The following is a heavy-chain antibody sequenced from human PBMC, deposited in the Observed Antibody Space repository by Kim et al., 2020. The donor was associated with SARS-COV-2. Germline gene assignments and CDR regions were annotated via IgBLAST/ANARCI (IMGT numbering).Heavy chain of an antibody. CDR2: T. V-gene: IGHV4-59*09. Sequence: TNYNPSLKSRVTISVDTSKNQFSLKLSSVTAADTAVYYCARGEYSYGIDYWGQGTLVTVSS. J-gene: IGHJ4*02. CDR3: ARGEYSYGIDY. D-gene: IGHD5-18*01.